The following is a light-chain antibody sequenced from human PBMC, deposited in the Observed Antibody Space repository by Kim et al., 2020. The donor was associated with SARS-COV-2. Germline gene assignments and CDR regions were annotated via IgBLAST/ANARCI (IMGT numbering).Light chain of an antibody. V-gene: IGKV1-5*03. Sequence: DIQMTQSPSTLSASVGDRVTITCRAGQSISDWLAWYQQKPGKAPKLLIYKASSLESEVPSRFSGSGFGTEFTLTISSLQPDDFATYYCQQYNSYSTFGQGTKVDIK. J-gene: IGKJ1*01. CDR1: QSISDW. CDR3: QQYNSYST. CDR2: KAS.